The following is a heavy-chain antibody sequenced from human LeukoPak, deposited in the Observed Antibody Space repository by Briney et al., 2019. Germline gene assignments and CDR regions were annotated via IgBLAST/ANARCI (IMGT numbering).Heavy chain of an antibody. CDR1: GFTFSSYW. CDR2: ISGSGGST. Sequence: GGSLRLSCAASGFTFSSYWMSWVRQAPGKGLEWVSAISGSGGSTYYADSVKGRFTISRDNSKNTLYLQMNSLRAEDTAVYYCARGYYYYYYMDVWGKGTTVTVSS. J-gene: IGHJ6*03. V-gene: IGHV3-23*01. CDR3: ARGYYYYYYMDV.